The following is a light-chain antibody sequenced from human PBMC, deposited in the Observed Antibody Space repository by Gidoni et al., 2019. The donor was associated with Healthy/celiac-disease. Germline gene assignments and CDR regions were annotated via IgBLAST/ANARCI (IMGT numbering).Light chain of an antibody. CDR2: GNS. Sequence: QSVLTQPPSVSGAPGQRVTISCTGSSSNIGAGYDVHWYQKLPGTAPKLLSYGNSTRPSGVPDRFSGSKSVTSASLAITGLQAEDEADYYCQSYDSSLSGWGFGGGTKLTVL. CDR1: SSNIGAGYD. J-gene: IGLJ3*02. CDR3: QSYDSSLSGWG. V-gene: IGLV1-40*01.